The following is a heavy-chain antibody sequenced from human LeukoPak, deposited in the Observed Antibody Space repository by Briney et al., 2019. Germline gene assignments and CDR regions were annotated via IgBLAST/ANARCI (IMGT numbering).Heavy chain of an antibody. CDR1: GYTFTSYG. D-gene: IGHD2-15*01. CDR3: ARVIEDLNRFDP. Sequence: ASVKVSCKASGYTFTSYGISWVRQAPGQGLEWMGWINPNSGGTNYAQKFQGRVTMTRDTSISTAYMELSRLRSDDTAVYYCARVIEDLNRFDPWGQGTLVTVSS. J-gene: IGHJ5*02. CDR2: INPNSGGT. V-gene: IGHV1-2*02.